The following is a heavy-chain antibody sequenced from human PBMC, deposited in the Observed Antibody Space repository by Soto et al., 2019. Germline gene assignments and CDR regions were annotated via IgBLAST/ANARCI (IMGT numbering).Heavy chain of an antibody. CDR1: GGSISSGGYY. D-gene: IGHD6-13*01. CDR3: AREGQLDYYYYYMDV. V-gene: IGHV4-31*03. J-gene: IGHJ6*03. CDR2: IYYSGST. Sequence: SETLSLTCTVSGGSISSGGYYWSWIRQHPGKGLEWIGYIYYSGSTYYNPSLKSRVTISVDTSKNQFSLKLSSVTAADTAVYYCAREGQLDYYYYYMDVWGKGTTVTVSS.